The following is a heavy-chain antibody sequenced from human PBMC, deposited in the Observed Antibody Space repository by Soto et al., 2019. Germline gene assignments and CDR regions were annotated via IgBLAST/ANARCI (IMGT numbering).Heavy chain of an antibody. CDR3: ARDRYSSSWYYDAFDI. Sequence: GASVKVSCKASGYTFTSYGISWVRQAPGQGLEWMGWISAYNGNTNYAQKLQGRVTMTTDTSTSTAYMELSSLRSEDTALYYCARDRYSSSWYYDAFDIWGQGTMVTVSS. D-gene: IGHD6-13*01. V-gene: IGHV1-18*01. J-gene: IGHJ3*02. CDR2: ISAYNGNT. CDR1: GYTFTSYG.